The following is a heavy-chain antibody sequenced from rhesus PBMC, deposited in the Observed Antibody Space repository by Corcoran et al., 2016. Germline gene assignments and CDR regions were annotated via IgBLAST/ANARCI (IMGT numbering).Heavy chain of an antibody. D-gene: IGHD4-23*01. J-gene: IGHJ4*01. Sequence: EVQLVQSGAEVKKPGASVKISCKASGYTFTDYYLHWVRQVPGKGLEWMGRVDPKDGEAIHPQKFQDRVTITADLSTDTAYMELSSLRSEDTAVYYCAKGGKGYSNYGCLDYWGQGVLVTVSS. V-gene: IGHV1-111*02. CDR3: AKGGKGYSNYGCLDY. CDR1: GYTFTDYY. CDR2: VDPKDGEA.